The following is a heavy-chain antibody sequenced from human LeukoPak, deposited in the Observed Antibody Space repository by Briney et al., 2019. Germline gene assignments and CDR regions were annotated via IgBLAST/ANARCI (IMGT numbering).Heavy chain of an antibody. D-gene: IGHD1-26*01. CDR2: INHSGST. CDR1: GESFSHYY. J-gene: IGHJ6*03. Sequence: SETLSLTCDVSGESFSHYYWSWIRQSPGKGLEWIGDINHSGSTNYNPSLKSRVTISIDTSKNRFSLNLTSVTAADTAVYYCARGRRMVGAQRPLYFYYYYFDVWGKGTTVTVSS. CDR3: ARGRRMVGAQRPLYFYYYYFDV. V-gene: IGHV4-34*01.